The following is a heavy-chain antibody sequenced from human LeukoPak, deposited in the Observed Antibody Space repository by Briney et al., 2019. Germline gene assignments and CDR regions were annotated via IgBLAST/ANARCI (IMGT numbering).Heavy chain of an antibody. Sequence: PSETLSLTCTVSGYSISSAYYWGWIRQPPGKGLEWIGSIYHSGSTSFNPSLKSRVTISIATSKNQFSLNLISVTAADTAVYYCARRVGAIGDYFDYWGQGTLVTVSA. V-gene: IGHV4-38-2*02. CDR3: ARRVGAIGDYFDY. D-gene: IGHD1-26*01. J-gene: IGHJ4*02. CDR2: IYHSGST. CDR1: GYSISSAYY.